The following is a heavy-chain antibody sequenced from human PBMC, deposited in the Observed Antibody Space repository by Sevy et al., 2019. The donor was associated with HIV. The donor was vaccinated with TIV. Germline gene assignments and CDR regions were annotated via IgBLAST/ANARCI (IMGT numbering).Heavy chain of an antibody. Sequence: ASVKVSCKASAYTFTGYHMQWVRQAPGQGLEWMGWINPSSGGTKYAQKFQGRVTMTRDTSINTAYMELSRLRSDDTAVYYCARGVPSYSYDNSAYLPDFDYWGQGTLITVSS. CDR2: INPSSGGT. CDR1: AYTFTGYH. J-gene: IGHJ4*02. CDR3: ARGVPSYSYDNSAYLPDFDY. V-gene: IGHV1-2*02. D-gene: IGHD3-22*01.